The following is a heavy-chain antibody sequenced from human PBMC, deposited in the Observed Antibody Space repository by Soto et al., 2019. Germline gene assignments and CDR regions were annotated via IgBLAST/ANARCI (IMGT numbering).Heavy chain of an antibody. CDR1: GFTFSSYG. J-gene: IGHJ6*03. CDR3: AKDGTVTTSGDYYYYYMDV. Sequence: GGSLRLSCAASGFTFSSYGMHCVRQAPGKKQEWMAVISYDGSNKYYAETVKGRFTIYRDNSKNTLYLQMNSLRAEDTAVYYCAKDGTVTTSGDYYYYYMDVWGKGTTVTVSS. D-gene: IGHD4-17*01. V-gene: IGHV3-30*18. CDR2: ISYDGSNK.